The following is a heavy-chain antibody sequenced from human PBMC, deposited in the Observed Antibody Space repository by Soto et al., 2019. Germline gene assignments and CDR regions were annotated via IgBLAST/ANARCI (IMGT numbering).Heavy chain of an antibody. CDR2: IFYSGTT. CDR3: XXDL. CDR1: GDSISSADYY. Sequence: QVQLQESGPGLVRPSQTLSLTCTVSGDSISSADYYWSWIRQTPGKGLEWIGHIFYSGTTYYNPSLKSRLTISVDTSKNHFSLRLTSVTAADTAXXXXXXDLW. J-gene: IGHJ2*01. V-gene: IGHV4-30-4*01.